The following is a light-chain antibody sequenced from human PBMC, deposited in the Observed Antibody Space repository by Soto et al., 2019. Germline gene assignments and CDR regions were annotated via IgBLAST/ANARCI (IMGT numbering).Light chain of an antibody. CDR1: MSKIEYNF. CDR3: GTWDSSLNAGV. J-gene: IGLJ2*01. Sequence: QYVLTQPASVSAAPGQQVTISCSGSMSKIEYNFVSWYQQFPGKGPKLLIYDDNKRPSGIPDRFSASKSGTSATLGVTGLQAGDEATYYCGTWDSSLNAGVFGGGTKLTVL. CDR2: DDN. V-gene: IGLV1-51*01.